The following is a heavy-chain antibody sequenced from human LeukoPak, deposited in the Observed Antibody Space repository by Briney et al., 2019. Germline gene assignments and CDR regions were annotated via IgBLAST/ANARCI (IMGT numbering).Heavy chain of an antibody. CDR1: GFTFSSYA. CDR2: ISGSGGST. CDR3: AKVEDYYGSGSYAH. V-gene: IGHV3-23*01. D-gene: IGHD3-10*01. J-gene: IGHJ4*02. Sequence: PGGSLRLSCAASGFTFSSYAMSWVRRAPGKGLEWVSAISGSGGSTYYADSVKGRFTISRDNSKNTLYLQMNSLRAEDTAVYYCAKVEDYYGSGSYAHWGQGTLVTVSS.